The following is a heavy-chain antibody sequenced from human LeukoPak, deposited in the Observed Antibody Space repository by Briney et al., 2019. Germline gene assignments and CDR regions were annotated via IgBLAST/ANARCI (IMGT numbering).Heavy chain of an antibody. CDR3: ARLTSSWSFDY. D-gene: IGHD6-13*01. CDR1: GYSFNTYW. V-gene: IGHV5-51*01. J-gene: IGHJ4*02. Sequence: GESLKISCRGSGYSFNTYWIGWVRQMPGKGLEWMGIISPDGSDTRYSPSFQGQVPISADKSITTAYLQWSSLKASDTAMYYCARLTSSWSFDYWGEGTLVTVSS. CDR2: ISPDGSDT.